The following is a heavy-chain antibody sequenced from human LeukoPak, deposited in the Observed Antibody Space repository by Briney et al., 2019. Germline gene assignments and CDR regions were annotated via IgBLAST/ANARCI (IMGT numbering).Heavy chain of an antibody. CDR3: ASVKLGYYYDTNGYFDS. CDR2: IYYQGNT. V-gene: IGHV4-39*07. Sequence: KTSETLSLTCTVSTDSISKSLYHWAWVRQPPGKGLEWIAEIYYQGNTYYNPSLSGRVTISVDTSKNQFSLQLNAVTAADTALYFCASVKLGYYYDTNGYFDSWGQGTLVTVSS. D-gene: IGHD3-22*01. J-gene: IGHJ4*02. CDR1: TDSISKSLYH.